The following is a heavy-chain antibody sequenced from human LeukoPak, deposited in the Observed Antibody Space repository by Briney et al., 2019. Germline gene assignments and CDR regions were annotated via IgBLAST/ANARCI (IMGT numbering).Heavy chain of an antibody. CDR3: ARDLPLHYDFWSGYYPATGAFDI. V-gene: IGHV4-34*01. Sequence: SETLSLTCAVYGGSFSGYYWSWIRQPPGKGLGWIGEINHSGSTNYNPTLKSRVTISVDTSKNQFSLKLSSVTAADTAVYYCARDLPLHYDFWSGYYPATGAFDIWGQGTMVTVSS. J-gene: IGHJ3*02. CDR2: INHSGST. D-gene: IGHD3-3*01. CDR1: GGSFSGYY.